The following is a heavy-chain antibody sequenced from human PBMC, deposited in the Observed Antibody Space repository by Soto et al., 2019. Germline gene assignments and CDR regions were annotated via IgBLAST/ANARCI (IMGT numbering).Heavy chain of an antibody. V-gene: IGHV1-8*01. Sequence: ASVKVSCKASGYTFTSYDINWVRQATGQGLEWMGWMNPNSGNTGYAQKFQGRVTMTRNTSISTAYMEPSSLRSEDTAVYYCARGMITFRENYYYYMDVWGKGTTVTVSS. CDR2: MNPNSGNT. CDR1: GYTFTSYD. J-gene: IGHJ6*03. CDR3: ARGMITFRENYYYYMDV. D-gene: IGHD3-16*01.